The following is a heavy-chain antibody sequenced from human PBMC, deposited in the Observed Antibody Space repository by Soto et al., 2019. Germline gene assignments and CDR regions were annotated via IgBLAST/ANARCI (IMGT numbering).Heavy chain of an antibody. CDR2: ISGSGGST. D-gene: IGHD6-19*01. CDR3: AKVPYSSGSYYFDY. J-gene: IGHJ4*02. Sequence: PGGSLRLSCAASGFTFSSYAMSLVRQAPGKGLEWVSAISGSGGSTYYADSVKGRFTISRDNSKNTLYLQMNSLRAEDTAVYYCAKVPYSSGSYYFDYWGQGTLVTVSS. V-gene: IGHV3-23*01. CDR1: GFTFSSYA.